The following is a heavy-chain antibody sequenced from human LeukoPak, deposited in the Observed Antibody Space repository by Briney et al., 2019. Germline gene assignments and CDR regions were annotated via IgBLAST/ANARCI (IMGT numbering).Heavy chain of an antibody. CDR3: ARVIQLWSLADY. V-gene: IGHV1-18*01. D-gene: IGHD5-18*01. CDR2: ISAYNGNT. J-gene: IGHJ4*02. CDR1: GYTFTSYG. Sequence: ASVKVSCKASGYTFTSYGISWVRQAPGQGLEGMGWISAYNGNTNYAQKLQGRVTMTTDTSTSTAYMELRSLRSDDTAVYYCARVIQLWSLADYWGQGTLVTVSS.